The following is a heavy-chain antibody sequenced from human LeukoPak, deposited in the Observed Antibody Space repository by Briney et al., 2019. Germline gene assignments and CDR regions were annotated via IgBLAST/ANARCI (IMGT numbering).Heavy chain of an antibody. CDR1: GFTFSNAW. D-gene: IGHD5-24*01. V-gene: IGHV3-15*01. Sequence: GGSLRLSCAASGFTFSNAWMSWVRQAPGKGLEWVGRIKSKTDGGTTDYAAPVKGRFTISRDDSKNTLYLQMNSLKTEDTAVYYCISRDGYNYRSWHNPSTGTFDIWGQGTMVTVSS. CDR2: IKSKTDGGTT. J-gene: IGHJ3*02. CDR3: ISRDGYNYRSWHNPSTGTFDI.